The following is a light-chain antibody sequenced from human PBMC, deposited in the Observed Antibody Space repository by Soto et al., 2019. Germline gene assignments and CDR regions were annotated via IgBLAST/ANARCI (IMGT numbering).Light chain of an antibody. J-gene: IGKJ2*01. CDR1: QSGSSSY. CDR3: QNYGRSTHYT. Sequence: EIVLTQSPGTLSLSPGERATLSCRASQSGSSSYLAWYQQKPGQAPRLLIYGASSRATGIPDRFSGSGSGTYFTLTISRLEPEAFAVYYWQNYGRSTHYTFDQGTKLEIK. CDR2: GAS. V-gene: IGKV3-20*01.